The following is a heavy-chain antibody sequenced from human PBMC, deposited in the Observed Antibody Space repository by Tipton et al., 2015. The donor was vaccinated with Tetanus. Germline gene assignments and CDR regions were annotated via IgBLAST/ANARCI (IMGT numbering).Heavy chain of an antibody. Sequence: TLSLTCTVSGGSIRSSSYYWGWIRQPPGKGLEWIGTIYSGGSTYYNPSLKSRVTISVDTSKNQFSLKLSSVTAADTAVYYCARPPLGYCGGGNCFAWFDCLGQGALVTVSS. CDR1: GGSIRSSSYY. CDR3: ARPPLGYCGGGNCFAWFDC. V-gene: IGHV4-39*01. J-gene: IGHJ4*02. D-gene: IGHD2-15*01. CDR2: IYSGGST.